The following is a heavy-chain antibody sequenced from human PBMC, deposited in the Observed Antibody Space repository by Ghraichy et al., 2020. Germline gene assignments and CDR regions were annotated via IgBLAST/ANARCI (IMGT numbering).Heavy chain of an antibody. J-gene: IGHJ5*02. Sequence: SETLSLTCTVSGGSISSYYWSWIRQPPGKGLEWIGYIYYSGITNYNPSLKSRVTISVDTSKNQFSLKLSSVTAADTAVYYCARFPSSPGIAVAGTHWFDPWGQGTLVTVSS. CDR1: GGSISSYY. V-gene: IGHV4-59*01. D-gene: IGHD6-19*01. CDR3: ARFPSSPGIAVAGTHWFDP. CDR2: IYYSGIT.